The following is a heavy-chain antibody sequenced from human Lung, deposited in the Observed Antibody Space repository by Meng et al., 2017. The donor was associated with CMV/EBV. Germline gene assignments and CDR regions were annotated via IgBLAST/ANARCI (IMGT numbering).Heavy chain of an antibody. CDR1: GFTFSTYN. V-gene: IGHV3-21*06. CDR3: GRVPGLGMSFYYGLDG. J-gene: IGHJ6*02. CDR2: ISSSSNFI. D-gene: IGHD7-27*01. Sequence: GEXXKISCAASGFTFSTYNMNWVRQAPGKGLEWVSSISSSSNFIYYADSVKGRFTISRANARNSLFLQMNSLRAEDTAVYYCGRVPGLGMSFYYGLDGWGRGXMVTVSS.